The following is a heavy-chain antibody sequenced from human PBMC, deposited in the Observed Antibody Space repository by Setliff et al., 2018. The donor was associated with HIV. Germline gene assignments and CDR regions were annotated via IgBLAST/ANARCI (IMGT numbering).Heavy chain of an antibody. V-gene: IGHV1-18*01. CDR1: GGTSTSYA. J-gene: IGHJ4*02. CDR2: INLYKDDT. D-gene: IGHD2-21*01. CDR3: ARYALCSDDCSDEGADI. Sequence: ASVKVSCKASGGTSTSYAITWVRQAPGQGLEWMGSINLYKDDTHYAQKFQDRVAMTADTSTNTVYMELRSLRSDDTAVYYCARYALCSDDCSDEGADIWGQGTLVTVSS.